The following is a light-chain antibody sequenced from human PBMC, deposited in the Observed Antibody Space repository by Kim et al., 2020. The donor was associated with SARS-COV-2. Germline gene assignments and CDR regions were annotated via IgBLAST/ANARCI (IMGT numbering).Light chain of an antibody. Sequence: QLVLTQSPSASASLGASVKLTCTLSSGHSSYAIAWHQQQPEKGPRYLMKLNSDGSHSKRDGIPDRFSGSSSGAERYLTISSLQSEDEADYYCQTWGVVFGGGTKLTVL. V-gene: IGLV4-69*01. CDR3: QTWGVV. CDR2: LNSDGSH. CDR1: SGHSSYA. J-gene: IGLJ2*01.